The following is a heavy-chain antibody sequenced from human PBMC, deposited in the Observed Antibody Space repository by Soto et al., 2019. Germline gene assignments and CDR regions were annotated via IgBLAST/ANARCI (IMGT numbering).Heavy chain of an antibody. Sequence: TSVKVSSKSSGYTFTKIGISWVRQAPGQGLEWMGWNSAYNDNTNYAQKFQGRVTMTEDTSTDTAYMELSSLRSEDTAVYYCATTTVTPRRYYFDYWGQGTLVTVSS. D-gene: IGHD4-17*01. CDR3: ATTTVTPRRYYFDY. V-gene: IGHV1-18*01. CDR2: NSAYNDNT. CDR1: GYTFTKIG. J-gene: IGHJ4*02.